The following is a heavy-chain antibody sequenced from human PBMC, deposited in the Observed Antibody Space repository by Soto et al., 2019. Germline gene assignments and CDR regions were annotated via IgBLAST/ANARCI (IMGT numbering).Heavy chain of an antibody. J-gene: IGHJ6*02. Sequence: QVQLVQSGAEVKKPGSSVKVSCKASGGTFSSYAISWVRQAPGQGLEWMGGIIPIFGTANYAQKFQGRVTITADESTSPAYMELSSLRSEDTAVYYCARWPESRYYYGMYVWGQGTTVTVSS. V-gene: IGHV1-69*01. CDR1: GGTFSSYA. CDR2: IIPIFGTA. CDR3: ARWPESRYYYGMYV. D-gene: IGHD2-15*01.